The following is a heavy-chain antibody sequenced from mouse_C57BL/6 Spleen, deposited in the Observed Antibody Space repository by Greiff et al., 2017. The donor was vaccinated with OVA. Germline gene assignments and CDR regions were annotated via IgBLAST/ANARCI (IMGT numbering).Heavy chain of an antibody. CDR3: ARSSMVTTGGYAMDY. CDR1: GFSLTSYG. J-gene: IGHJ4*01. CDR2: IWSGGST. V-gene: IGHV2-2*01. Sequence: VKLQQSGPGLVQPSQSLSITCTVSGFSLTSYGVHWVRQSPGKGLEWLGVIWSGGSTDYNAAFISRLSISKDNSKSQVFFKMISLQADDTAIYYCARSSMVTTGGYAMDYWGQGTSVTVSS. D-gene: IGHD2-2*01.